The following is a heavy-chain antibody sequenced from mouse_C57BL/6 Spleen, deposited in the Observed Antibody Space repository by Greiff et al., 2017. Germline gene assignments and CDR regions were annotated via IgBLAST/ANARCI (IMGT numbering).Heavy chain of an antibody. Sequence: QVQLQQPGAELVRPGSSVKLSCKASGYTFTSYWMHWVKQRPIQGLEWIGNIDPSDSETHYNQKFKDKATWTVDKSSSTAYMQLSSLTSEDSAVYYCARGPLLHYAMDYWGQGTSVTVSS. V-gene: IGHV1-52*01. D-gene: IGHD2-10*01. CDR3: ARGPLLHYAMDY. J-gene: IGHJ4*01. CDR1: GYTFTSYW. CDR2: IDPSDSET.